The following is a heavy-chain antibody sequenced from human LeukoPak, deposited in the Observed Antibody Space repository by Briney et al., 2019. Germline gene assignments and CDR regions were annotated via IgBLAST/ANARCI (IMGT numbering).Heavy chain of an antibody. CDR3: ARTVRDVRKVQFDF. Sequence: SQTLSLTCTVSGGSISSGGYYWSWIRQPPGEGLEWIGYIYHSGSTYYTPSLKSRVTMSVDRSKNQFSLNVTSLTAADTALYYCARTVRDVRKVQFDFWGQGTLVTVSS. CDR2: IYHSGST. V-gene: IGHV4-30-2*01. D-gene: IGHD1-1*01. CDR1: GGSISSGGYY. J-gene: IGHJ5*01.